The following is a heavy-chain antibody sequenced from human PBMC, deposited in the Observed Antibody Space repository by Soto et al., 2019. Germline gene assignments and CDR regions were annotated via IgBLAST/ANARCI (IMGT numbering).Heavy chain of an antibody. D-gene: IGHD3-10*01. J-gene: IGHJ4*02. V-gene: IGHV4-59*08. Sequence: PSETLSLTCTVSGGSISNYYWTWIRQPPGKGLEWIGYIYYSGSTNYNPSLKSRVTMSVDTSKNQFSPRLSSVTAADTAVYYCARHVYSYGSGSYLIYFDYWGQGTLVTVSS. CDR1: GGSISNYY. CDR3: ARHVYSYGSGSYLIYFDY. CDR2: IYYSGST.